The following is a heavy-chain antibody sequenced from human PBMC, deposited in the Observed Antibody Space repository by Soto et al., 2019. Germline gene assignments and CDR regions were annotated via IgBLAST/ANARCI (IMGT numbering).Heavy chain of an antibody. Sequence: EVQLVESGGGLVQPGGSLRLSCAASGFTFSDHYMDWVRQAPGKGLEWVGRSKNKADSYTTEYAESVKGRFTISRDGSKNSLCLQMNSLKTEYTAVYYCSVWGSGNDFGAAWGQGILVTVSS. CDR2: SKNKADSYTT. CDR1: GFTFSDHY. V-gene: IGHV3-72*01. CDR3: SVWGSGNDFGAA. D-gene: IGHD3-10*01. J-gene: IGHJ4*02.